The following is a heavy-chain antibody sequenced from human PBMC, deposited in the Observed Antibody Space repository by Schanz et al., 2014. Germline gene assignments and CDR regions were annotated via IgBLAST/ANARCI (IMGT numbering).Heavy chain of an antibody. D-gene: IGHD6-13*01. Sequence: EVQLVESGGGLVKPGGSLRLSCTASRIIFGTYSMNWIRQAPGKGLEWVSGIGGSGDSTHYADSVKGRFTTSRDNGKKSMYLQMNSLRAEDTAVYYCARLDSSSWYPRYWGQGTLVTVSS. V-gene: IGHV3-21*04. CDR3: ARLDSSSWYPRY. J-gene: IGHJ4*02. CDR2: IGGSGDST. CDR1: RIIFGTYS.